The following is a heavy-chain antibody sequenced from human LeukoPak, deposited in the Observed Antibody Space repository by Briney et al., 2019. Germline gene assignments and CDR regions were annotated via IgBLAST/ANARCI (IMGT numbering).Heavy chain of an antibody. V-gene: IGHV4-59*06. CDR2: IYYSGST. J-gene: IGHJ4*02. Sequence: SETLSLTCTVSGGSISSYYWSWIRQPPGKGLEWIGYIYYSGSTYYNPSLKSRVTISVDTSKNQFSLKLSSVTAADTAVYYCASLVYGGKVPYWGQGTLVTVSS. D-gene: IGHD4-23*01. CDR3: ASLVYGGKVPY. CDR1: GGSISSYY.